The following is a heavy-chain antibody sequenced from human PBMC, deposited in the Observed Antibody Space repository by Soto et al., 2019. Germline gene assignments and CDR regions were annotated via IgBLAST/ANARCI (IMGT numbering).Heavy chain of an antibody. J-gene: IGHJ3*02. V-gene: IGHV1-69*02. D-gene: IGHD3-10*01. CDR3: AGGHYYGSGSYSTVYAFDI. CDR2: IIPILGIA. CDR1: GGTFSSYT. Sequence: SVKVSCKASGGTFSSYTISWVRQAPGQGLEWMGRIIPILGIANYAQKFQGRVTITADKSTSTAYMELSSLRSEDTAVYYCAGGHYYGSGSYSTVYAFDIWGQGTMVTVSS.